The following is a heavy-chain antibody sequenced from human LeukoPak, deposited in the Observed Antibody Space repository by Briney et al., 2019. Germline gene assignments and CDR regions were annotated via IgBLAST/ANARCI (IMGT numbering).Heavy chain of an antibody. J-gene: IGHJ4*02. Sequence: GESLRLSCAASGFTFSSYSMNWVRQAPGKGLEWVSSISSSSSYIYYADSVKGRFTISRDNAKNSLYLQMNSLRAEDTAVYYCARDSTWVRSFDYWGQGTLVTVSS. D-gene: IGHD3-3*02. CDR2: ISSSSSYI. V-gene: IGHV3-21*01. CDR3: ARDSTWVRSFDY. CDR1: GFTFSSYS.